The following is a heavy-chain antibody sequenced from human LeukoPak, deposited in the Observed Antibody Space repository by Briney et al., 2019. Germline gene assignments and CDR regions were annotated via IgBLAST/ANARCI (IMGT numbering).Heavy chain of an antibody. CDR2: ISYDGSDT. CDR1: GFTFSAYA. CDR3: AKDMISYGGVATTFDY. V-gene: IGHV3-30*04. J-gene: IGHJ4*02. D-gene: IGHD5-12*01. Sequence: GRSLRLSCEASGFTFSAYALHWVRQAPGKGLEWVAVISYDGSDTHYADSVKGRFTISRDNAKNSLYLQMNSLRAEDTALYYCAKDMISYGGVATTFDYWGQGTLVTVSS.